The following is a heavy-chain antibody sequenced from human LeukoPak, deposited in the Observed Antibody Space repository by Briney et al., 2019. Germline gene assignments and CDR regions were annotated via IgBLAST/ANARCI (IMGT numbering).Heavy chain of an antibody. Sequence: SETLSLTCSVSGGSVSIGGYYWSWIRQPPGKGLEWIGYIYYSGSTNYNPSLKSRVTISVDTSKNQFSLKLSSVTAADTAVYYCARVLGTGDFDYWGRGTLVTVSS. CDR2: IYYSGST. CDR1: GGSVSIGGYY. J-gene: IGHJ4*02. D-gene: IGHD3-16*01. CDR3: ARVLGTGDFDY. V-gene: IGHV4-61*08.